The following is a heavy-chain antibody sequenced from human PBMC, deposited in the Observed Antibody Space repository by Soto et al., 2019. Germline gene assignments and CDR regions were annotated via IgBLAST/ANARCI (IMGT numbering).Heavy chain of an antibody. V-gene: IGHV3-13*01. Sequence: GGSLRLSCAASGFTFSSYDMHWVRQATGKGLEWVSAIGTAGDTYYPGSVKGRFTISRENAKNSLYLQMNSLRAEDTAVYYCARSYSPYYYYGMDVWGQGTTVTVSS. CDR3: ARSYSPYYYYGMDV. J-gene: IGHJ6*02. CDR2: IGTAGDT. D-gene: IGHD2-15*01. CDR1: GFTFSSYD.